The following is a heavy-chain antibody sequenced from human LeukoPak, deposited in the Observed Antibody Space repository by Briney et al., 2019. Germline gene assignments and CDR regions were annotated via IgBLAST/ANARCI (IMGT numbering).Heavy chain of an antibody. J-gene: IGHJ4*02. CDR3: ARGLYYFDTSGYLYY. V-gene: IGHV3-53*01. CDR2: IYSGGST. Sequence: GSLRLSCAASGFTVTSNYMSWVRPAPGKGLEWVSVIYSGGSTYYADSVKGRFTISRDNSKNTLYLQMNSLRAEDTAVYYCARGLYYFDTSGYLYYWGQGTLVTVSS. D-gene: IGHD3-22*01. CDR1: GFTVTSNY.